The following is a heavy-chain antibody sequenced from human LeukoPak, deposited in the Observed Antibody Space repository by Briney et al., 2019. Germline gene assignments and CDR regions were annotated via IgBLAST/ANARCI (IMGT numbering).Heavy chain of an antibody. CDR2: INHSGST. CDR3: ARADFYYDSSGYYYVSEYFQH. D-gene: IGHD3-22*01. V-gene: IGHV4-34*01. CDR1: GGSFSGYY. J-gene: IGHJ1*01. Sequence: PSETLSLTCAVYGGSFSGYYWSWIRQPPGKGLEWIGEINHSGSTNYNPSLKSRVTMSVDTSKNQFSLKLSSVTAADTAVYYCARADFYYDSSGYYYVSEYFQHWGQGTLVTVSS.